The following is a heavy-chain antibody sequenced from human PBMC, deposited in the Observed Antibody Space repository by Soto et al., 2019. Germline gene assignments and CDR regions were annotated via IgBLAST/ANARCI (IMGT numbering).Heavy chain of an antibody. Sequence: SDTLSLTCTVSGGSISNNSYYWGWIRQPPGKGLEWIGSIYYSESTYYNPSLKSRATISVDTSKNLFSLDLSSVTAADTAVYYCERHSTSGTSYSPFEYWGQGALVNVSS. CDR2: IYYSEST. J-gene: IGHJ4*02. D-gene: IGHD2-8*01. V-gene: IGHV4-39*01. CDR1: GGSISNNSYY. CDR3: ERHSTSGTSYSPFEY.